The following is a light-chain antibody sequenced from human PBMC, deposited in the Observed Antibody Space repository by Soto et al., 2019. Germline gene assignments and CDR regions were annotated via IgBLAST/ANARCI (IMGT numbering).Light chain of an antibody. CDR1: SSDIGAGYD. CDR2: DNE. J-gene: IGLJ2*01. V-gene: IGLV1-40*01. Sequence: QSVLTQPPSVSGAPGQRVTISCTGTSSDIGAGYDAHWYQQLPGTVPKLLIYDNEKRPSGVPDRFSGSKSGTSASLAITGLEADEEADYCCQYDDSSLKVVFGGGTKLTVL. CDR3: QYDDSSLKVV.